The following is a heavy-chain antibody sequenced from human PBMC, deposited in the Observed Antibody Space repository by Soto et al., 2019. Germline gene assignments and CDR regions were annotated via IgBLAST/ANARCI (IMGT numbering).Heavy chain of an antibody. Sequence: QVYLVQSGAEVKKPGSSVKISCKASGGIFSSNTINWVRQSAGQGLEWMGGIITLFGTANYAEKFQGRVTITANKSTKTEYMELTSLRSDDTAVYYWAGKAACGGDCYAFDSWGQGTLYTVSS. CDR3: AGKAACGGDCYAFDS. J-gene: IGHJ4*02. V-gene: IGHV1-69*06. CDR2: IITLFGTA. CDR1: GGIFSSNT. D-gene: IGHD2-21*02.